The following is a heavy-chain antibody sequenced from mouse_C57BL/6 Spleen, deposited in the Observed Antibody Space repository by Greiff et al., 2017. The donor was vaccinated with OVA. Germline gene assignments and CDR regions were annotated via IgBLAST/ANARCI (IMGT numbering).Heavy chain of an antibody. J-gene: IGHJ1*03. CDR2: INYDGSST. Sequence: EVKLVESEGGLVQPGSSMKLSCTASGFTFSDYYMAWVRQVPEKGLEWVANINYDGSSTYYLDSLKSRFIISRDNAKNILYLQMSSLKSEDTATYYCARDNYGSSSWYFDVWGTGTTVTVSS. V-gene: IGHV5-16*01. D-gene: IGHD1-1*01. CDR3: ARDNYGSSSWYFDV. CDR1: GFTFSDYY.